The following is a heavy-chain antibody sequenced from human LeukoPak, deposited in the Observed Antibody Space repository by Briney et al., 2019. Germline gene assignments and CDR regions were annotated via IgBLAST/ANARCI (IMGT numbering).Heavy chain of an antibody. J-gene: IGHJ5*02. D-gene: IGHD3-10*01. CDR1: GFTFSSYW. Sequence: GGSLRLSCAASGFTFSSYWMSWVRQAPGKGLEWVSSISSSSSYIYYADSVKGRFTISRDNAKNSLYLQMNSLRAEDTAVYYCARDPPPGFGELSTGIPWGQGTLVTVSS. CDR3: ARDPPPGFGELSTGIP. CDR2: ISSSSSYI. V-gene: IGHV3-21*01.